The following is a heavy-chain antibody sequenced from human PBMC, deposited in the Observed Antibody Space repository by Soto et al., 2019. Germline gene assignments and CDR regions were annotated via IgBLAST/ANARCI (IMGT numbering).Heavy chain of an antibody. D-gene: IGHD2-2*01. CDR2: IRSKAYRETP. CDR1: GFNFGDNA. Sequence: PGGSLRLSCTASGFNFGDNAMSWFRQAPGKGLEWVGLIRSKAYRETPEYAASVVGRFTVSRDDSKSIAYLQMNSLKAEDTAMYYCIRAIVVPGGTEYNWFDPWGQGTLVTVSS. V-gene: IGHV3-49*03. J-gene: IGHJ5*02. CDR3: IRAIVVPGGTEYNWFDP.